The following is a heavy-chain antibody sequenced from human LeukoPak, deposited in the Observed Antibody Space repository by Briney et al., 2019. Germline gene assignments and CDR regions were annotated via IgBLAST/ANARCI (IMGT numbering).Heavy chain of an antibody. V-gene: IGHV4-39*01. J-gene: IGHJ4*02. CDR1: GGSISSSSYY. Sequence: SETLSLTCTVSGGSISSSSYYWGGIRQPPGEGVGRSGSIYYSGSTYYNPSLKSRVTISVSTCKNQLSLRLSSVTAADTAVYYCARRRPSHYFDYWGQGTLVTVSS. CDR2: IYYSGST. CDR3: ARRRPSHYFDY.